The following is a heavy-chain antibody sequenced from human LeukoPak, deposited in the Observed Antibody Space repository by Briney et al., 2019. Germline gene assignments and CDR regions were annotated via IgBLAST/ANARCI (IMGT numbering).Heavy chain of an antibody. CDR3: AKQQPYDSSGYSPS. D-gene: IGHD3-22*01. Sequence: QPGGSLRLSCAASGFTFSSYGMHWVRQAPGKGLEWVAVIWYDGSNKYYADSVKGRFTISGDNSKNTLYLQMNSLRAEDTAVYYCAKQQPYDSSGYSPSWGQGTLVTVSS. V-gene: IGHV3-33*06. CDR2: IWYDGSNK. J-gene: IGHJ4*02. CDR1: GFTFSSYG.